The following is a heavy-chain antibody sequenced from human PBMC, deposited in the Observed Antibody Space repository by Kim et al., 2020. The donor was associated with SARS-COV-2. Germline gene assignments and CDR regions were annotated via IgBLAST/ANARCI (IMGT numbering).Heavy chain of an antibody. V-gene: IGHV1-3*01. D-gene: IGHD3-10*01. CDR3: AQGDSRWYYYLVGN. CDR1: GSTFTTYA. CDR2: LNSINGKP. J-gene: IGHJ4*02. Sequence: ASVKVSCKAPGSTFTTYAVHWVRQAPGKRLEWMGLLNSINGKPKYSQKFQDRVTITKDTSATTVYMELTDLRSEDTAVYYCAQGDSRWYYYLVGNWGQGTRITVTS.